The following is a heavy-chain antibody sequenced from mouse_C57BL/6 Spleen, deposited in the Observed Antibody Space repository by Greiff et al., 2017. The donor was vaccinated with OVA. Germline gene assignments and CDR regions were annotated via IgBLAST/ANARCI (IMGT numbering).Heavy chain of an antibody. CDR3: ARYPTPTIGYAMDY. Sequence: EVKLVESGGGLVQPGGSLSLSCAASGFTFTDYYMSWVRQPPGKALEWLGFIRNKANGYTTEYSASVKGRFTISRDNSQSILYLQMNALRAEDSATYYCARYPTPTIGYAMDYWGQGTSVTVSS. J-gene: IGHJ4*01. D-gene: IGHD2-14*01. CDR1: GFTFTDYY. V-gene: IGHV7-3*01. CDR2: IRNKANGYTT.